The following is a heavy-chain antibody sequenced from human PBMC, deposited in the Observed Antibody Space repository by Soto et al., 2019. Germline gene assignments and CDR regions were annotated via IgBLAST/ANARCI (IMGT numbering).Heavy chain of an antibody. V-gene: IGHV1-69*12. CDR3: ARDIDRLQLGGNYYYILDV. J-gene: IGHJ6*02. Sequence: QVQLVQSGAEVKKPGSSVKVSCKASGGTFSTSAISWVRQAPGQGLEWVGGIMPVFPTPDYAQKFQGRVTMTADESTTTAYLELTSLRTDDTAVYYCARDIDRLQLGGNYYYILDVWGQGTAITVSS. CDR2: IMPVFPTP. CDR1: GGTFSTSA. D-gene: IGHD1-1*01.